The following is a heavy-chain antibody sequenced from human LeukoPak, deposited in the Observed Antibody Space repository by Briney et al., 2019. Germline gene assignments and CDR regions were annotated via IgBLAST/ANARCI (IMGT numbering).Heavy chain of an antibody. D-gene: IGHD5-12*01. V-gene: IGHV4-59*01. CDR3: AKGGVGGYDLTHFDY. J-gene: IGHJ4*02. CDR2: IYYSGST. Sequence: SETLSLTCTVSGGSISSYYWSWIRQPPGKGLEWIGYIYYSGSTNYNPSLKSRVTISVDTSKNQFSLKLSSVTAADTAVYYCAKGGVGGYDLTHFDYWGQGTLVTVSS. CDR1: GGSISSYY.